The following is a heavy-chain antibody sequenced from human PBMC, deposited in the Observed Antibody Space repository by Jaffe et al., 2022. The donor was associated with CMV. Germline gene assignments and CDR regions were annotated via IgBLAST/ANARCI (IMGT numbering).Heavy chain of an antibody. CDR1: GGSISSYY. V-gene: IGHV4-59*01. CDR3: ARVPPPDGYGYIFDY. Sequence: QVQLQESGPGLVKPSETLSLTCTVSGGSISSYYWSWIRQPPGKGLEWIGYIYYSGSTNYNPSLKSRVTISVDTSKNQFSLKLSSVTAADTAVYYCARVPPPDGYGYIFDYWGQGTLVTVSS. J-gene: IGHJ4*02. CDR2: IYYSGST. D-gene: IGHD5-18*01.